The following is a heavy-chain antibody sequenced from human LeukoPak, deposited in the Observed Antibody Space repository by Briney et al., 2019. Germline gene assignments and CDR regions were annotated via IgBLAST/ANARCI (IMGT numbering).Heavy chain of an antibody. CDR3: AHRPLLVRFDP. J-gene: IGHJ5*02. CDR2: IYWNDDK. V-gene: IGHV2-5*01. CDR1: GFSLSTSGVG. Sequence: SGPTLVKPTQTLTPTCTFSGFSLSTSGVGVGWIRQPPGKALEWLALIYWNDDKRYSPSLKSRLTITKDTSKNQVVLTMTNMDPVDTATYYCAHRPLLVRFDPWGQGTLVTVSS.